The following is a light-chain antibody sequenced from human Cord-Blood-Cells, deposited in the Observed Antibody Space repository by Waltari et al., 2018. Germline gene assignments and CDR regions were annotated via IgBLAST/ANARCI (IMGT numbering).Light chain of an antibody. J-gene: IGLJ3*02. V-gene: IGLV4-69*01. CDR1: SGHSSYA. Sequence: QLVLTQSPSASASLGASVKLTCTLSSGHSSYAIACHQQQPEKGPRYLMKLNSDGSHSKGDGIPDRFSGSSSGAERYLTISSLQSEDEADYYCQTWGTGIYWVFGGGTKLTVL. CDR3: QTWGTGIYWV. CDR2: LNSDGSH.